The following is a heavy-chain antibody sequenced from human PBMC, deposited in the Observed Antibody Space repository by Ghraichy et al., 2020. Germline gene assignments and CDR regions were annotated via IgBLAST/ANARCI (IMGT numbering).Heavy chain of an antibody. CDR1: GGSISSGGYY. CDR3: ARDSTTVTTRGFDY. Sequence: SETLSLTCTVSGGSISSGGYYWSWIRQHPGKGLEWIGYIYYNGSTYYNPSLKSRVTISVDTSKNQFSLKLSSVTAADTAVYYCARDSTTVTTRGFDYWGQGTLVTVSS. D-gene: IGHD4-17*01. V-gene: IGHV4-31*03. J-gene: IGHJ4*02. CDR2: IYYNGST.